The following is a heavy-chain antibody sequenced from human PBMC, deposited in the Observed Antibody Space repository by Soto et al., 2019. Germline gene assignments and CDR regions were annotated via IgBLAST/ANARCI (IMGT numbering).Heavy chain of an antibody. CDR3: ARVGQGAWYFDL. V-gene: IGHV3-74*01. D-gene: IGHD1-26*01. CDR1: GFTFSSYW. Sequence: EVQLVESGGGLVQPGGSLTLSCAASGFTFSSYWMHWVRQAPGKGVVWVSRINPDGRGTNYADSEKGRFTTSRDNAKNTLYLQMNSLGPEDTAVYYCARVGQGAWYFDLWGRGTLVTVSS. CDR2: INPDGRGT. J-gene: IGHJ2*01.